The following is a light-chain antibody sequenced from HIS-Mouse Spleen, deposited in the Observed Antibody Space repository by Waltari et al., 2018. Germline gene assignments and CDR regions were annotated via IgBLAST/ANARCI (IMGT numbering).Light chain of an antibody. CDR2: LNSDGSH. Sequence: QLVLTQSPSASASLGASVKLTCTLSSGHSSYAIQWPQQPTEKGPRYLMKLNSDGSHSKGDGIPDRFSGSSSGAERYLTISSLQSEDEADYYCQTWGTGILVVFGGGTKLTVL. V-gene: IGLV4-69*01. J-gene: IGLJ2*01. CDR3: QTWGTGILVV. CDR1: SGHSSYA.